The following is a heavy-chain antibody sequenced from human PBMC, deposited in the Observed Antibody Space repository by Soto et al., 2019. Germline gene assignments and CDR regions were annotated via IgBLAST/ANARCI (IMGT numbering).Heavy chain of an antibody. J-gene: IGHJ4*02. CDR1: GGSISSSSYY. Sequence: QLQLQESGPGLVKPSETLSLTCTVSGGSISSSSYYWGWIRPPPGKGLEWIGSIYYRGNTYYNPSLKSRVTISVDTSKNQFSLKLSSVTAADTAVYYCAREGGGYCSGGSCQVDYWGQGTLVTVSS. D-gene: IGHD2-15*01. CDR3: AREGGGYCSGGSCQVDY. V-gene: IGHV4-39*02. CDR2: IYYRGNT.